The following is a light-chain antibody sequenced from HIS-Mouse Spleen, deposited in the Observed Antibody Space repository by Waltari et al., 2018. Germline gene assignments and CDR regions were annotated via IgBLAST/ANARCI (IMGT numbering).Light chain of an antibody. CDR2: DVS. V-gene: IGLV2-14*03. CDR1: SSDGGGYNY. J-gene: IGLJ3*02. CDR3: SSYTSSSTWV. Sequence: QSALTQPASVSGSPGQSITISCTGTSSDGGGYNYVSWYQQQPGKAPKLMIYDVSNRPSGVSNRFSGSKSGNTASLTISGLQAEDEADYYCSSYTSSSTWVFGGGTKLTVL.